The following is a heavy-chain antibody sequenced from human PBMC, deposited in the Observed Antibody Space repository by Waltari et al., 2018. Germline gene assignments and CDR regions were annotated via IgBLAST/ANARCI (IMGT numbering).Heavy chain of an antibody. CDR2: IDPNSGAT. J-gene: IGHJ4*02. Sequence: LVQSGTEVRRPGASVKVSCKASRNAISQPYPHWVRRAPGQGLEWMGWIDPNSGATNYGQKFKDRITLTWDTSVNTAYMELTRLASFDTGVYYCAREYCAGECRLFDFWGQGTGLTVSS. CDR3: AREYCAGECRLFDF. D-gene: IGHD2-21*01. V-gene: IGHV1-2*02. CDR1: RNAISQPY.